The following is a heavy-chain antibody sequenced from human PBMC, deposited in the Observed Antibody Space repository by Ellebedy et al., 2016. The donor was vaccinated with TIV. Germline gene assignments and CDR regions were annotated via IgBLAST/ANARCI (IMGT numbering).Heavy chain of an antibody. CDR3: ARRGSYGDYAVQVNNWFDS. V-gene: IGHV3-7*01. CDR1: GFSFRNYW. Sequence: GGSLRLSCVASGFSFRNYWMGWVRQAPGKGLEWVANIYQDGSEKYYVDSVEGRLTISRDNAKNSLYLEMKSLRAEDTAVYYCARRGSYGDYAVQVNNWFDSWGQGTPVTVSP. J-gene: IGHJ5*01. CDR2: IYQDGSEK. D-gene: IGHD4-17*01.